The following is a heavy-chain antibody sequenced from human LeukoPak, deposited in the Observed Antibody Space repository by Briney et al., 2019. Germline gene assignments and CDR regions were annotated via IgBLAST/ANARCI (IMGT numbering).Heavy chain of an antibody. V-gene: IGHV4-39*03. Sequence: PSETLSLTCRVSGGSFGRSNYYWGWIRQPPGKGLEWIGSIYSTGTTYYSPSLKSRLTMSVDTSKNEFSLKVNSVTAADTAVYYCFGYIQWLKYNFDFWGQGALVTVSS. CDR2: IYSTGTT. CDR1: GGSFGRSNYY. D-gene: IGHD2-2*02. J-gene: IGHJ4*02. CDR3: FGYIQWLKYNFDF.